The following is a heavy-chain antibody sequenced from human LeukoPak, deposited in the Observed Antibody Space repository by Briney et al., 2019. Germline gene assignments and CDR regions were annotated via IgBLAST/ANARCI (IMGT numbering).Heavy chain of an antibody. CDR3: ARGDIAAAGGGYFDY. V-gene: IGHV4-39*07. D-gene: IGHD6-13*01. CDR2: IYYSGIT. J-gene: IGHJ4*02. CDR1: GGSISSTNNY. Sequence: SETLSLTGTVSGGSISSTNNYWGWIRQTPGKGLEWIGSIYYSGITYYNPSLKSRVTISVDTAKNQFSLKLSSVTAADTAVYYCARGDIAAAGGGYFDYWGQGTLLTVSS.